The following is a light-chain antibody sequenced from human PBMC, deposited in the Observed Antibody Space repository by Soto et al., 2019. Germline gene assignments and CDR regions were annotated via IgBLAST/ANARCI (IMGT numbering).Light chain of an antibody. CDR3: QKKNRAPGV. CDR2: AAS. CDR1: QGISNY. Sequence: DIQMTQSPSSLSASVGDRVTITCRASQGISNYLAWYQQKPGKVPKLLIYAASTLQSGVPSRFSGSGSGTVFPPPIPTRRPKDFEIYYLQKKNRAPGVFAPGTKGNIK. V-gene: IGKV1-27*01. J-gene: IGKJ3*01.